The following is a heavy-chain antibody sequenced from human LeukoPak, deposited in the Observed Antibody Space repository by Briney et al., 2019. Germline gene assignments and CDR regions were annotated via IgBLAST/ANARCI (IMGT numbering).Heavy chain of an antibody. Sequence: SETLSLTCSVSGYSISSGYYWGWIRQPPGKGLEWIGSIYHSGSTYYNPSLKSRVTISVDTSKNQFSLKLSSVTAADTAVYHCARAEDYGDEFDYWGQGTLVTVSS. V-gene: IGHV4-38-2*02. CDR2: IYHSGST. CDR1: GYSISSGYY. CDR3: ARAEDYGDEFDY. J-gene: IGHJ4*02. D-gene: IGHD4-17*01.